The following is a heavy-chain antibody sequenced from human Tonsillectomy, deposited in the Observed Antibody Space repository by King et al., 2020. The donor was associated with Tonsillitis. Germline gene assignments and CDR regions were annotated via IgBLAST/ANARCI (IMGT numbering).Heavy chain of an antibody. CDR3: ARAPVDTAPSY. CDR1: GFTVSTNY. CDR2: IYSGATT. Sequence: VQLVESGGGLVQPGGSLRLSCAASGFTVSTNYMSWVRQAPGKGLEWVSVIYSGATTSYADSVKGRFTLSRDNSKNTVYLQMNSLRADDTAVYYCARAPVDTAPSYWGQGTLVTVSS. J-gene: IGHJ4*02. V-gene: IGHV3-66*01. D-gene: IGHD5-18*01.